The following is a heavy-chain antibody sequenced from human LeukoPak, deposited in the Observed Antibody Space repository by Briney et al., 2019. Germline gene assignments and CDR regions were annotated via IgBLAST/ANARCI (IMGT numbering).Heavy chain of an antibody. J-gene: IGHJ5*02. D-gene: IGHD2-2*01. Sequence: GASVKVSCKASGYTFTGYYMHWVRQAPGQGLEWMGWINPNSGGTNYAQNFQGRVTMTRDTSISTAYMELSRLRSDDTAVYYCARDPIQVVVPAAIGWFDPWGQGTLVTVSS. CDR2: INPNSGGT. V-gene: IGHV1-2*02. CDR3: ARDPIQVVVPAAIGWFDP. CDR1: GYTFTGYY.